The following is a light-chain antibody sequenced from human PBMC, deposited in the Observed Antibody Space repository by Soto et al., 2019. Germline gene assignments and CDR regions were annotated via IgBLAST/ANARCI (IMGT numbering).Light chain of an antibody. CDR1: QSISSW. V-gene: IGKV1-5*01. CDR2: AAS. J-gene: IGKJ1*01. CDR3: QQFHSYSPT. Sequence: DIQMTQAPSTLSASVGDRVTITCRVSQSISSWLAWYQQKPGKAPKLLIYAASSLQSGVPSRFSGSGSGTEFTLTITSLQPDDFATYYCQQFHSYSPTFGQGTKVDIK.